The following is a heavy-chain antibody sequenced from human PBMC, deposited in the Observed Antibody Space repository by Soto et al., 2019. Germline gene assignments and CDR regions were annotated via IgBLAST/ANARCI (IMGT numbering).Heavy chain of an antibody. CDR3: ARGSALPYDFWSGYLPFDY. J-gene: IGHJ4*02. D-gene: IGHD3-3*01. Sequence: ASVKVSCKASGYTFTSYAMHWVRQAPGQRLEWMGWINAGNGNTKYSQKFQGRVTVTRDTSASTAYMELSSLRSEDTAVYYCARGSALPYDFWSGYLPFDYWGQGTLVTVSS. CDR1: GYTFTSYA. CDR2: INAGNGNT. V-gene: IGHV1-3*01.